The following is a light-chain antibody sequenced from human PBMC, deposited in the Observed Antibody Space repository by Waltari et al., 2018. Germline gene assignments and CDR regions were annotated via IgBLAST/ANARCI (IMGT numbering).Light chain of an antibody. Sequence: QSVLTQPPSASGTPGQRVTISCSGSSSNIGSNKANWYQQLPGMASKPLIDSNNQRPSGVPDRFSGSKSGTSASLAISGLQSEDEADYYCAAWDDSLTGFVLGTGTKVTVL. J-gene: IGLJ1*01. V-gene: IGLV1-44*01. CDR3: AAWDDSLTGFV. CDR2: SNN. CDR1: SSNIGSNK.